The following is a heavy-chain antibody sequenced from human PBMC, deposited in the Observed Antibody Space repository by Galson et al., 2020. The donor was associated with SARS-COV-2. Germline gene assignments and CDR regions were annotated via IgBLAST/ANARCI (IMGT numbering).Heavy chain of an antibody. D-gene: IGHD6-25*01. V-gene: IGHV3-74*01. CDR1: GLSLTTSW. CDR3: VRDGSGIYDY. J-gene: IGHJ4*02. CDR2: LHPDGSRS. Sequence: GGSLRLSCVASGLSLTTSWVHWVRHVPGKGLVWVSDLHPDGSRSSYTDSVRGRFTASRDNAKNTVYLEMKSLKVEDTAVYHCVRDGSGIYDYWGQGALVTVSP.